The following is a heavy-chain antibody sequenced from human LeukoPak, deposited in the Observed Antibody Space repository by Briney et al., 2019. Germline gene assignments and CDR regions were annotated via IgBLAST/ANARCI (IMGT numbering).Heavy chain of an antibody. CDR3: AKVTYSSSWWYYYYGMDV. Sequence: GGSLRLSCAASGFTFSSYAMSWVRQAPGKGLEWVSAISGSGGSTYYADSVKGRFTISRDNSKNTLYLQMNSLRAEDTAVYYCAKVTYSSSWWYYYYGMDVWGQGTTVTVSS. J-gene: IGHJ6*02. V-gene: IGHV3-23*01. D-gene: IGHD6-13*01. CDR2: ISGSGGST. CDR1: GFTFSSYA.